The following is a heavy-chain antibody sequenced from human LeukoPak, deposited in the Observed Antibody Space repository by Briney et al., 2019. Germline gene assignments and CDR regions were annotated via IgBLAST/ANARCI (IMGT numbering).Heavy chain of an antibody. CDR1: GFTFSSYA. CDR2: ISGSGGST. Sequence: GGSLRLSCAASGFTFSSYAMSWVRQAPGKGLEWVSAISGSGGSTYYADSVKGRFTISRDNSKNTLYLQMNSLRAEETAVYYCAKDLAVAPLYKWGQGTLVTVSS. V-gene: IGHV3-23*01. J-gene: IGHJ4*02. CDR3: AKDLAVAPLYK. D-gene: IGHD6-19*01.